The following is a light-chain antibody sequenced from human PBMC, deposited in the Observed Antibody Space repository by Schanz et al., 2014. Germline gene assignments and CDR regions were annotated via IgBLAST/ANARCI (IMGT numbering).Light chain of an antibody. Sequence: QSALTQPPSASGSPGQSVTISCTGTSSDVGAYNYVSWYQQHPGKAPKLMIYEVNKRPSGVPDRFSGSKSGNTASLTVSGLQAEDEADYYCNSYAGNTNVFGTGTKLTVL. CDR3: NSYAGNTNV. J-gene: IGLJ1*01. CDR1: SSDVGAYNY. V-gene: IGLV2-8*01. CDR2: EVN.